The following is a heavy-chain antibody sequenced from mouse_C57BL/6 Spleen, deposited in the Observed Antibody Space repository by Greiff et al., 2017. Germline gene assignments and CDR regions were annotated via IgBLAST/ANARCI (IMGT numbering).Heavy chain of an antibody. CDR3: TEITTVVANAMDY. Sequence: EVQLVESGGGLVQPGGSMKLSCVASGFTFSNYWMNWVRQSPEKGLEWVAQIRLKSDNYATNYAESVKGSLTISRADSKSSVYLQMNNLRAEDTEIYYCTEITTVVANAMDYWGQGTSVTVSS. J-gene: IGHJ4*01. CDR1: GFTFSNYW. CDR2: IRLKSDNYAT. D-gene: IGHD1-1*01. V-gene: IGHV6-3*01.